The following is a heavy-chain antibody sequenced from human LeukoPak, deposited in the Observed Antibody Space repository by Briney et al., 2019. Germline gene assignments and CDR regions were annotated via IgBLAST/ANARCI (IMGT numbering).Heavy chain of an antibody. CDR3: AKDLEVGATIGY. CDR1: GFTFSTYG. D-gene: IGHD1-26*01. J-gene: IGHJ4*02. CDR2: ISYDGSNK. Sequence: GGSLRLSCAAFGFTFSTYGMHWVRQAPGKGLEWVAVISYDGSNKYYADSVKGRFTISRDNSKNTLYLQMNSLRADDTALYYCAKDLEVGATIGYWGQGTLVTVSS. V-gene: IGHV3-30*18.